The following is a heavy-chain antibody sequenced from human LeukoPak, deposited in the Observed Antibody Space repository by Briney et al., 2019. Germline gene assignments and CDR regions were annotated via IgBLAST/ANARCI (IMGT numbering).Heavy chain of an antibody. CDR1: GFTFSSYS. V-gene: IGHV3-23*01. CDR3: ATESTGLDY. Sequence: PGGSLRLSCAASGFTFSSYSMTWVRQAPGKGLEWVSVISGSGASTYYADSVKGRFTISRDNSKNTLYLQMNSLRAEDTAIYYCATESTGLDYWGQGTLVTVSS. J-gene: IGHJ4*02. CDR2: ISGSGAST.